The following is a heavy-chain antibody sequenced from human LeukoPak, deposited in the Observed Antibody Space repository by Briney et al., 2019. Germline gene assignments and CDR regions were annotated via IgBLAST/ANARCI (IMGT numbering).Heavy chain of an antibody. D-gene: IGHD5-24*01. Sequence: PSETLSLTCSVSGGSISDGDYYWSWLRQPPGKGLEWIGYIYSSGSPYYNPSLKSRVTISVDTSKNQFSLKLSSVTAADTAVYYCARVLRDGYNYVWYFDYWGQGTLVTVSS. CDR3: ARVLRDGYNYVWYFDY. J-gene: IGHJ4*02. V-gene: IGHV4-30-4*01. CDR1: GGSISDGDYY. CDR2: IYSSGSP.